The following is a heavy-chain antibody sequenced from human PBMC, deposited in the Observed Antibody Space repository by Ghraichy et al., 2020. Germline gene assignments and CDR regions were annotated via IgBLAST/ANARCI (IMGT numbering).Heavy chain of an antibody. V-gene: IGHV3-64*01. Sequence: GGSLRLSCAASGFTFSSHGFYWVRQAPGKGLEYVSAISADGGTIYYGNSVTGRFTISRDNPKNTLYLQMGSLRAEDTAVYYCARVKGTSGHDAFDVWGQGTMVTVSS. CDR2: ISADGGTI. D-gene: IGHD6-19*01. CDR1: GFTFSSHG. CDR3: ARVKGTSGHDAFDV. J-gene: IGHJ3*01.